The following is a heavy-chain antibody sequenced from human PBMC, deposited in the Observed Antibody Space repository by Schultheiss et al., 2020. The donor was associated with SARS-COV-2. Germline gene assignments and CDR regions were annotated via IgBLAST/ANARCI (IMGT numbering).Heavy chain of an antibody. CDR1: GGSISSGGYY. D-gene: IGHD6-6*01. J-gene: IGHJ4*02. V-gene: IGHV4-61*08. CDR3: ARAVSSSARFNY. Sequence: SETLSLTCTVSGGSISSGGYYWSWIRQPPGKGLEWIGYIYYTGSTNYNPSLMSRVTISVDTSKNQFSLKLTSVTAADTAVYYCARAVSSSARFNYWGQGTLVTVSS. CDR2: IYYTGST.